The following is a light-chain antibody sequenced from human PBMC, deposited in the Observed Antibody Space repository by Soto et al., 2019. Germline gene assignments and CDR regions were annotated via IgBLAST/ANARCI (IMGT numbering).Light chain of an antibody. CDR3: QQYTDSRT. Sequence: EIVLTQSPGTLSLSPGERATVSCRASQSVSSSYLAWYQQKPGQAPRLLVYGVSSRATDVPDRFSGSGSGTDFTLTISRLEPEDFAVYYCQQYTDSRTFGQGTKVDIK. V-gene: IGKV3-20*01. CDR1: QSVSSSY. J-gene: IGKJ1*01. CDR2: GVS.